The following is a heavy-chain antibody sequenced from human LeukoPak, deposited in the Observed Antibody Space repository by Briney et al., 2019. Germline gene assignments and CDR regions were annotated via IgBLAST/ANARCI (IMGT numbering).Heavy chain of an antibody. CDR2: ISGSDGIT. V-gene: IGHV3-23*01. J-gene: IGHJ4*02. CDR1: GFTFSAND. D-gene: IGHD3-10*01. Sequence: GGSLRLSCVISGFTFSANDVSWVRQTPGEGLEWLSSISGSDGITYYADSVKGRFTISRDNAKNSLYLQMNSLRAEDTAVYYCARVVYGSGSSTAPNDYWGQGSLVTVSS. CDR3: ARVVYGSGSSTAPNDY.